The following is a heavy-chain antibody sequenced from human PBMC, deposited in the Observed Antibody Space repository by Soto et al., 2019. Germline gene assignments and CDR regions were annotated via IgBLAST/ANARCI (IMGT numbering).Heavy chain of an antibody. CDR1: GGTFSSYA. Sequence: QVQLVQSGAEVKKPGSSVKVSCKASGGTFSSYAISWVRQAPGQGLEWMGGIIPISGTANYAQKFQGRVTITADESPSTEYMGLSRVRSEDTGVYYCARSQGSSTRLEIVYYSYSGVAVWRQGTTV. CDR3: ARSQGSSTRLEIVYYSYSGVAV. D-gene: IGHD2-2*01. V-gene: IGHV1-69*01. CDR2: IIPISGTA. J-gene: IGHJ6*02.